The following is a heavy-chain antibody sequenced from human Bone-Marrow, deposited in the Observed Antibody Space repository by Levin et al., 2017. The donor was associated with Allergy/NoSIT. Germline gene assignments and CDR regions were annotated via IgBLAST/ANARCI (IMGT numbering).Heavy chain of an antibody. V-gene: IGHV3-48*03. CDR2: ISSSGNTK. CDR3: ARGLIGVGGGGGGRASDI. D-gene: IGHD2-21*01. CDR1: GFTFSSYE. J-gene: IGHJ3*02. Sequence: GGSLRLSCAASGFTFSSYEMNWVRQAPGKGLEWISYISSSGNTKYYADSVKGRFTISRDNAQNLLFLQTNSLRAEDTAVYYGARGLIGVGGGGGGRASDIRGQGTMVTVSS.